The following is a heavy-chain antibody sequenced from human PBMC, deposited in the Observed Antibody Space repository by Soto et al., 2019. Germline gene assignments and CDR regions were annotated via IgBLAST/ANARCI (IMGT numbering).Heavy chain of an antibody. D-gene: IGHD5-18*01. CDR2: ISYDGSNK. CDR1: GFTFSSYA. CDR3: ARADTASGIDY. V-gene: IGHV3-30-3*01. J-gene: IGHJ4*02. Sequence: GGSLRLSCAASGFTFSSYAMHWVRQAPGKGLEWVAVISYDGSNKYYADSVKGRFTISRDNSKNTLYLQMNSLRAEATAVYYCARADTASGIDYWGQGTLVTVSS.